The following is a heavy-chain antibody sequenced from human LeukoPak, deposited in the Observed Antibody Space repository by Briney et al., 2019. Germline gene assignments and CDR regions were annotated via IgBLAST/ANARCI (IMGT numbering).Heavy chain of an antibody. D-gene: IGHD3-22*01. CDR1: GFTLSTSA. V-gene: IGHV4-34*01. CDR3: ARALYYYDSSGYPRYNWFDP. Sequence: GSLRLSCAAPGFTLSTSAMNWVRQPPGKGLEWIGEINHSGSTNYNPSLKSRVTISVDTSKNQFTLKLSSVTAADTAVYYCARALYYYDSSGYPRYNWFDPWGQGTLVTVSS. J-gene: IGHJ5*02. CDR2: INHSGST.